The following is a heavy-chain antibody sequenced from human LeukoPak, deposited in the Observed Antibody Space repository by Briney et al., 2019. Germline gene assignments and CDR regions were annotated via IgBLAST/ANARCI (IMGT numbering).Heavy chain of an antibody. Sequence: ASVKVSCKASGYTFTSYGISWVRQAPGQGLEWMGWISAYNGNTNYAQKFQGRATMTRDTSISTAYMELSRLRSDDTAVYYCARGGIVLMVYAPSGGALFDYWGQGTLVTVSS. CDR1: GYTFTSYG. CDR3: ARGGIVLMVYAPSGGALFDY. D-gene: IGHD2-8*01. V-gene: IGHV1-18*01. CDR2: ISAYNGNT. J-gene: IGHJ4*02.